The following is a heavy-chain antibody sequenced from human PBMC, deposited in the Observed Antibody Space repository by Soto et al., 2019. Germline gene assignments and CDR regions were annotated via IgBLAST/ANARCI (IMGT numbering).Heavy chain of an antibody. J-gene: IGHJ4*02. D-gene: IGHD6-6*01. V-gene: IGHV4-30-2*01. CDR2: IYHSGST. Sequence: SETLSLTCTVSGGSISSGGYYWSWIRQPPGKGLELIGYIYHSGSTYYNPSLKSRVTISLDRSKNQFSLKLSSLTAADTAVYYCAGGIAARPLGYWGQGTLVTVS. CDR3: AGGIAARPLGY. CDR1: GGSISSGGYY.